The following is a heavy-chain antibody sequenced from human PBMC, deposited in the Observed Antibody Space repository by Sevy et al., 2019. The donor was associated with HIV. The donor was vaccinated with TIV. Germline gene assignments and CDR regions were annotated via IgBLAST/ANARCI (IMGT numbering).Heavy chain of an antibody. Sequence: GGSLRLSCAASGFTFSSYWMSWVRQAPGKGLEWVANIKQDGSEKYYVDSVKGRFTISRDNAKNSLYLQMNSLRAEDTAVYYCARDGGSYCSGGSCYYYYYGMDVWGQGTTVTVSS. CDR3: ARDGGSYCSGGSCYYYYYGMDV. V-gene: IGHV3-7*01. CDR2: IKQDGSEK. J-gene: IGHJ6*02. CDR1: GFTFSSYW. D-gene: IGHD2-15*01.